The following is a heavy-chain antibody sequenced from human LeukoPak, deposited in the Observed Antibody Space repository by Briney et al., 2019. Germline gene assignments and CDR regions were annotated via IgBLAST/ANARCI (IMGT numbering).Heavy chain of an antibody. CDR2: IYPGDSDT. V-gene: IGHV5-51*01. Sequence: GESLKISCEASGYSFTSYWIAWVRQMPGIGLEWMGIIYPGDSDTRYSPSFQGQVTISADKSITTAYLQWSSLKASDTAMYYCARGGGGYSYGFPFDYWGQGTLVTVSS. D-gene: IGHD5-18*01. CDR1: GYSFTSYW. CDR3: ARGGGGYSYGFPFDY. J-gene: IGHJ4*02.